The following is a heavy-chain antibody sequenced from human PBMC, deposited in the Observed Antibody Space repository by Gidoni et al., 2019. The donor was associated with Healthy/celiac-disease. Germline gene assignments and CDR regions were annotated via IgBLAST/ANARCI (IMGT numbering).Heavy chain of an antibody. Sequence: EVQLVESGGGLVTPGGSLRLACAASGLTCSCYSMNWVSQATGKGLEWVSSISSGSSYICYADSVKGRFTISRDNAKNSLYLQMNSLRAEDTAVYYCARGHWMATRGQAFDIWGQGTMVTVSS. CDR3: ARGHWMATRGQAFDI. D-gene: IGHD5-12*01. J-gene: IGHJ3*02. CDR1: GLTCSCYS. V-gene: IGHV3-21*01. CDR2: ISSGSSYI.